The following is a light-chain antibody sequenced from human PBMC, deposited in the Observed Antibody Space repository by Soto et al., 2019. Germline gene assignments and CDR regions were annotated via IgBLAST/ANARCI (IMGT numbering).Light chain of an antibody. CDR3: QQANSFPLT. CDR1: QGISSW. J-gene: IGKJ4*01. CDR2: DSS. V-gene: IGKV1-12*01. Sequence: DIPMTQSPSSVSASVGDRVTITCRASQGISSWLAWYQQKPGKAPKLLIYDSSSLQSGLPSRFIGSGFGTYFTRTTNSLPPEDFAIYYCQQANSFPLTFGGGTKVEIK.